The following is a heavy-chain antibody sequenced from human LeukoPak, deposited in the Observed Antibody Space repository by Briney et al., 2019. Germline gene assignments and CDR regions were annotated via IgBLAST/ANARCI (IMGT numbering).Heavy chain of an antibody. V-gene: IGHV3-11*04. Sequence: GGSLRLYCAASGFTFSDYYMSWIRQAPGKGLEWVSYISSSGSTIYYADSVKGRFTISRDNAKNSLYLQMNSLRAGDTAVYYCARGFRRGYSYGYNFDYWGQGTLVTVSS. CDR3: ARGFRRGYSYGYNFDY. CDR2: ISSSGSTI. J-gene: IGHJ4*02. CDR1: GFTFSDYY. D-gene: IGHD5-18*01.